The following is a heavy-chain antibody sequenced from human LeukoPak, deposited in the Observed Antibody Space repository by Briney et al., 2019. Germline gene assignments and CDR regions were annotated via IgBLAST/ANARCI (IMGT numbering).Heavy chain of an antibody. J-gene: IGHJ3*02. CDR1: GFTLDDYA. CDR2: ISWNSGSI. CDR3: AKDISLGLHYYDSSANAFDI. Sequence: PGGSLRLSCAASGFTLDDYAMHWVRQAPGKGLEWVSGISWNSGSIVYADSVKGRFTISRDNAKNSLYLQMNSLRAEDTALYYCAKDISLGLHYYDSSANAFDIWGQGTMVTVSS. V-gene: IGHV3-9*01. D-gene: IGHD3-22*01.